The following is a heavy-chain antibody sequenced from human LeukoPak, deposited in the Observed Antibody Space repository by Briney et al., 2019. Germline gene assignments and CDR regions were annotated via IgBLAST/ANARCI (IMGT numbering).Heavy chain of an antibody. J-gene: IGHJ3*02. D-gene: IGHD3-22*01. CDR3: ARAMIVVVRFAFDI. Sequence: SETLSLTCTVSGGSISSGSYYWSWIRQPAGKGLEWIGRIYTSGSTNYNPSLKSRVTISVDTSKNQFSLKLSSVTAADTAVYYCARAMIVVVRFAFDIWGQGTMVTVSS. CDR1: GGSISSGSYY. CDR2: IYTSGST. V-gene: IGHV4-61*02.